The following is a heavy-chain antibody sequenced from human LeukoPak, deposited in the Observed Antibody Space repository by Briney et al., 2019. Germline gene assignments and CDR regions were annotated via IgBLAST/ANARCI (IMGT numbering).Heavy chain of an antibody. Sequence: PGGSLRLSCAAPGFTFSSYAMSWVRQAPGKGLEWVSAISGSGGSTYYADSVKGRFTISRDNSKNTLYLQMNSLRAEDTAVYYCAKDTALRSGELSFPAPFDYWGQGTLVTVSS. CDR3: AKDTALRSGELSFPAPFDY. D-gene: IGHD3-16*02. CDR1: GFTFSSYA. J-gene: IGHJ4*02. V-gene: IGHV3-23*01. CDR2: ISGSGGST.